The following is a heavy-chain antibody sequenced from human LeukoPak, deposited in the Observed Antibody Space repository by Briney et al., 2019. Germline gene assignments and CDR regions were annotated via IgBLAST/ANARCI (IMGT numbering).Heavy chain of an antibody. J-gene: IGHJ5*02. CDR3: ARDIAAAGLHGPVPTKNWFDP. D-gene: IGHD6-13*01. V-gene: IGHV1-69*13. CDR2: ISPIFGTA. CDR1: GGTFSSYA. Sequence: SVKVSCKASGGTFSSYAISWVRQAPGQGLEWMGGISPIFGTANYAQKFQGRVTITADESTSTAYMELSSLRSEDTAVYYCARDIAAAGLHGPVPTKNWFDPWGQGTLVTVSS.